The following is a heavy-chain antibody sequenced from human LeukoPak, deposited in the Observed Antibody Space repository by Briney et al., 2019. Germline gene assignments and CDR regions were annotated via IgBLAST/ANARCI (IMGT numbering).Heavy chain of an antibody. CDR3: AKLSQQVSSGYYYSDY. D-gene: IGHD3-22*01. CDR2: ISYDGSNK. J-gene: IGHJ4*02. CDR1: GFTFSSYA. Sequence: GGSLRLSCAASGFTFSSYAMHWVRQAPGKGLEWVAVISYDGSNKYYADSVKGRFTISRDNSKNTLYLQMNSLRAEDTAVYYCAKLSQQVSSGYYYSDYWGQGTLVTVSS. V-gene: IGHV3-30-3*02.